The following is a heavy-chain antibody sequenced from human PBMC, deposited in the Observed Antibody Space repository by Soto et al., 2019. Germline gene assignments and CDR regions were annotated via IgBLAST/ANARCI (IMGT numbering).Heavy chain of an antibody. V-gene: IGHV3-33*01. CDR2: IWYDGSNK. CDR1: GFPFSSYG. CDR3: ASSIN. Sequence: QVQLVESGGGVVQPGRSLRLSCAASGFPFSSYGMHWVRQAPGKGMDWVAVIWYDGSNKDYAESVKGRFTISRDNSKNTLYLQMNSLRADDTAVYYCASSINWGQVTLVTVSS. J-gene: IGHJ4*02.